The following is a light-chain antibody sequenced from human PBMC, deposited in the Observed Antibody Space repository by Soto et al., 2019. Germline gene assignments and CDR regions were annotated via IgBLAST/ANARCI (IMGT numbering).Light chain of an antibody. CDR2: DVS. Sequence: QSVLTQPASVSGSPGQSVTISCTGTSSDVGGYNYVPWYQQHPGKAPKLLIYDVSNRPSGVSRRFSGSKSGNTASLTISGLQNEDEAYYYCSSFRSINTYVFGGGTKLTVL. CDR1: SSDVGGYNY. CDR3: SSFRSINTYV. V-gene: IGLV2-14*03. J-gene: IGLJ3*02.